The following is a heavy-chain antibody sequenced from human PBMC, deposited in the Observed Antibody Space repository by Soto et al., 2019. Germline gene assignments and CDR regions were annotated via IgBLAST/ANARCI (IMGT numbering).Heavy chain of an antibody. J-gene: IGHJ4*02. Sequence: QVHLVQSGAEVKKPGASVKVSCKASGYTFTSYGITWVRQAPGQGLEWTGWISAHNGNTDYAQKLQGRVIVTRDTSTSTAYMDLRSLRSDDTAVYYCARGRYGDYWGQGALVTVSS. CDR3: ARGRYGDY. V-gene: IGHV1-18*01. CDR2: ISAHNGNT. D-gene: IGHD1-1*01. CDR1: GYTFTSYG.